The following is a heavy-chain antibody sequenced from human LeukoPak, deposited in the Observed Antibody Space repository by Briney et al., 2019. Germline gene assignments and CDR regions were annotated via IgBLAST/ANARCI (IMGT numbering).Heavy chain of an antibody. CDR2: ISYDGSNK. V-gene: IGHV3-30*18. Sequence: PGRSLRLSCAASGFTFSSYGMHWVRQAPGKGLEWVAVISYDGSNKYYADSVKGRFTISRDNSKNTLYLQMNSLRAEDTAVYYCAKDNASSGFDYWGQGTLVTVSS. J-gene: IGHJ4*02. CDR3: AKDNASSGFDY. D-gene: IGHD3-22*01. CDR1: GFTFSSYG.